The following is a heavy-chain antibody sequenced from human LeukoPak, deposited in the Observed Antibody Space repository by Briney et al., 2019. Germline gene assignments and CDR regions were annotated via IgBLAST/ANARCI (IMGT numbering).Heavy chain of an antibody. CDR2: IFGSGGSS. D-gene: IGHD6-19*01. CDR3: GKTTTGYSSGRYPGWPVDY. V-gene: IGHV3-23*01. Sequence: GGSLRLSCAASGFTFNSYAMYWVRQAPGKGLEWVSGIFGSGGSSHYADSVKGRFTISRDNSKNTVYLQMDSLRVEDTAVYYCGKTTTGYSSGRYPGWPVDYWGQGTLVTVSS. CDR1: GFTFNSYA. J-gene: IGHJ4*02.